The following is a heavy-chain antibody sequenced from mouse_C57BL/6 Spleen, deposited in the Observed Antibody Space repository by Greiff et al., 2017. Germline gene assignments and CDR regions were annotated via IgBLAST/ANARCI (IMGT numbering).Heavy chain of an antibody. CDR1: GYTFTSYW. V-gene: IGHV1-53*01. D-gene: IGHD1-1*01. Sequence: QVQLQQPGTELVKPGASVKLSCKASGYTFTSYWMHWVKQRPGQGLEWIGNINPSNGGTNYNEKFKSKATLTVDKSSSTAYMQLGSLTSEDSAVYYCARDITTVVAKGYFDVWGTGTTVTVSS. J-gene: IGHJ1*03. CDR3: ARDITTVVAKGYFDV. CDR2: INPSNGGT.